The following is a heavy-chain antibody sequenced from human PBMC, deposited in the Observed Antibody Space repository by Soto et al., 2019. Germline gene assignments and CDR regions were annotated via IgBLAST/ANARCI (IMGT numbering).Heavy chain of an antibody. D-gene: IGHD5-12*01. Sequence: PGGSLRLSCVASGFTFSNYAMSWVRQAPGKGLEWVSAIRGSATTTYYADSVKGRFTISRDNAKNSLYLQMNSLRAEDTAVYYCARDKDGYNPFHYWGQGTLVTVSS. J-gene: IGHJ4*02. CDR2: IRGSATTT. CDR3: ARDKDGYNPFHY. CDR1: GFTFSNYA. V-gene: IGHV3-23*01.